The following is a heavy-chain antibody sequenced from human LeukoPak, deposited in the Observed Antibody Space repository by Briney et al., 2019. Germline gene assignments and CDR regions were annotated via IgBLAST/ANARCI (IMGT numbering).Heavy chain of an antibody. J-gene: IGHJ4*02. V-gene: IGHV4-39*06. CDR2: VSYSGST. Sequence: SETLSLTCTVSGGSISSNSYYWGWIRQPPGKGLEWIGSVSYSGSTYYSPSLKRRVTILLDTSKNQFPLQLTSMTAADTAVYFCARDNVVDATSGIDYWGQGTLVTVSS. CDR1: GGSISSNSYY. D-gene: IGHD2-21*01. CDR3: ARDNVVDATSGIDY.